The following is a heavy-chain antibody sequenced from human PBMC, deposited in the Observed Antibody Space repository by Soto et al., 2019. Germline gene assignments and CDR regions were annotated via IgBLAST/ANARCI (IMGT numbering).Heavy chain of an antibody. CDR3: AINGSGRKAHYSYYYVMDV. CDR1: GGTFSSYT. J-gene: IGHJ6*02. D-gene: IGHD3-10*01. V-gene: IGHV1-69*02. Sequence: ASVKVSCKASGGTFSSYTISWVRQAPGQGLEWMGRIIPILGIANYAQKFQGRVTITADKSTSTAYMELSSLRSEDTAVYYCAINGSGRKAHYSYYYVMDVWAQGTPVTVSS. CDR2: IIPILGIA.